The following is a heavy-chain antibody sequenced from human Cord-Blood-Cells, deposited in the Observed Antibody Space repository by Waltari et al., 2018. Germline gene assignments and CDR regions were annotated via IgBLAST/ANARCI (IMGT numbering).Heavy chain of an antibody. CDR2: IIPILGIA. V-gene: IGHV1-69*04. CDR1: GGTFSSYA. Sequence: QVQLVQSGAEVKQPGSSVKVSCKASGGTFSSYAISWVRQAPGQGLEWMGGIIPILGIANYAQNFQGRVTIPADESTSTAYRELSSLRSEDTAVYYCARDPPATYCGGDCYSDYWGQGTLVTVSS. CDR3: ARDPPATYCGGDCYSDY. D-gene: IGHD2-21*02. J-gene: IGHJ4*02.